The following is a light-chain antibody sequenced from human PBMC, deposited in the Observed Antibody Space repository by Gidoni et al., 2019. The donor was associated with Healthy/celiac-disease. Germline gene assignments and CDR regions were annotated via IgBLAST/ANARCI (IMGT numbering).Light chain of an antibody. J-gene: IGLJ2*01. V-gene: IGLV1-51*01. CDR1: SSNIGNNY. Sequence: QSVLTQPPSVSAAPGPKGTISCSGSSSNIGNNYVSWYQQLPGTAPKLLIYDHNKRPSGIPDRFSGSKSGTSATLGITGLQTGDEADYYCGTWDSSLSAVVFGGGTKLTVL. CDR3: GTWDSSLSAVV. CDR2: DHN.